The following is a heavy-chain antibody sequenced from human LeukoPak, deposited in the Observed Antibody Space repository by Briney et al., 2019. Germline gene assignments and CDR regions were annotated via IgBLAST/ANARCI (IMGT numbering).Heavy chain of an antibody. J-gene: IGHJ4*02. CDR3: ARGEAGTTTDFDY. V-gene: IGHV4-4*02. CDR1: GGSISSSNW. CDR2: ISHSGST. D-gene: IGHD1-26*01. Sequence: SETLSLTCAVSGGSISSSNWWTWVRQPPGKGLEWIGEISHSGSTNYNPSLKSRVTVSVDRSKNHFSLNLSSVTAADTAVYYCARGEAGTTTDFDYWGQGTLVTVSS.